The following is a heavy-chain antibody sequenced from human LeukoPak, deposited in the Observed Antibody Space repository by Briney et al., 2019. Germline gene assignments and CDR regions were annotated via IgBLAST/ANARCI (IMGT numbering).Heavy chain of an antibody. CDR2: IYYSGST. Sequence: PSETLPLTCTVSGGSISSYYWSWIRQPPGKGLEWIGYIYYSGSTNYNPSLKSRVTISVDTSKNQFSLKLSSVTAADTAVYYCARVDSYYYYYYYMDVWGKGTTVTVSS. CDR3: ARVDSYYYYYYYMDV. V-gene: IGHV4-59*01. D-gene: IGHD3-9*01. J-gene: IGHJ6*03. CDR1: GGSISSYY.